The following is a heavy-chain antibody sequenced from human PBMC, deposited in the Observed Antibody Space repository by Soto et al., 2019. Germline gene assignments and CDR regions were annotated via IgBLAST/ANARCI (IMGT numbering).Heavy chain of an antibody. D-gene: IGHD2-8*01. CDR2: INPKSGGT. CDR1: GYTFTGYY. J-gene: IGHJ6*02. CDR3: ARGDSTDCSNGVCSFFYNHDMGV. V-gene: IGHV1-2*04. Sequence: GASVKVSCKASGYTFTGYYMHWVRQAPGQGLEWLGRINPKSGGTSTAQKFQGWVTMTTDTSISTASMELTRLTSDDTAIYYCARGDSTDCSNGVCSFFYNHDMGVWGQGTTVTVSS.